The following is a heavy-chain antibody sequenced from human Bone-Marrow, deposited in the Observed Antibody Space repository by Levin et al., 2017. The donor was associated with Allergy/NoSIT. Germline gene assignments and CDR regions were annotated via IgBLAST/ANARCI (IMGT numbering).Heavy chain of an antibody. CDR3: TPESRGVWGSYRDFDY. J-gene: IGHJ4*02. CDR1: GFTFSDAW. CDR2: IKSKTDGGTT. V-gene: IGHV3-15*01. Sequence: NTGGSLRLSCAASGFTFSDAWMNWVRQAPGKGLEWVGRIKSKTDGGTTDYAAPVKGRFTISRDDSKNTLLLQMNSLKTEDTAVYYCTPESRGVWGSYRDFDYWGQGTLVTVSS. D-gene: IGHD3-16*02.